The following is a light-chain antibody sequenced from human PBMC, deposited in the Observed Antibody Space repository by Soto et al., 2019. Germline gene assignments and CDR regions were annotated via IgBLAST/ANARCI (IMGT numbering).Light chain of an antibody. V-gene: IGKV3-15*01. Sequence: EIVMTQSPATLSVSPGERATLSCRASQSVSSNLAWYQQKPGQAPRLLIYGASTRATGIPARFSGSGSGTEFTLTISSLKSEDFEVYYCQQYNNWPQTFGQGTKVDIK. CDR3: QQYNNWPQT. CDR1: QSVSSN. CDR2: GAS. J-gene: IGKJ1*01.